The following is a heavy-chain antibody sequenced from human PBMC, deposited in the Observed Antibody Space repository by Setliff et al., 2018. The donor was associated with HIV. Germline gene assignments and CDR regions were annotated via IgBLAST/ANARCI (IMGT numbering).Heavy chain of an antibody. V-gene: IGHV4-39*07. CDR2: IYYSGST. Sequence: PSETLSLTCTVSGDSISSSSYYWGWIRQPPGKGLEWIGSIYYSGSTFYNPSLKSRVTISIDTSKNQFSLKLISLTAADTAVYYCARRGDYGGMGYWGLGTLVTVSS. J-gene: IGHJ4*02. CDR3: ARRGDYGGMGY. CDR1: GDSISSSSYY. D-gene: IGHD4-17*01.